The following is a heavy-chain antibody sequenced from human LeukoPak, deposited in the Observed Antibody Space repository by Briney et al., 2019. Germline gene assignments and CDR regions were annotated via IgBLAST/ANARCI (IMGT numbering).Heavy chain of an antibody. J-gene: IGHJ4*02. CDR1: GFTFSSYE. CDR2: ISGSGRTI. V-gene: IGHV3-48*03. Sequence: PGGSLRLSCAASGFTFSSYEMNWVRQAPGKGLEWVSYISGSGRTIYYANSVKGRFTISRDNAKNSLYLQMNSLRAEDTAVYYCARKNGLDYWGQGTLVTVSS. D-gene: IGHD1-1*01. CDR3: ARKNGLDY.